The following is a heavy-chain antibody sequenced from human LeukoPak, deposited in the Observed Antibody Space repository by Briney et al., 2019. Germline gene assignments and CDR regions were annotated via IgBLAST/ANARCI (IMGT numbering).Heavy chain of an antibody. J-gene: IGHJ4*02. CDR2: ISGSGGST. Sequence: GGSLRLSCAASGFTFSSYAMSWVRQAPGKGLEWVSAISGSGGSTYYADSVKGRFTISRDNSKNTLYLQMNSLRAEDTAVYSCAKDTGKDGPGIAVAGAFDYWGQGTLVTVSS. CDR1: GFTFSSYA. D-gene: IGHD6-19*01. CDR3: AKDTGKDGPGIAVAGAFDY. V-gene: IGHV3-23*01.